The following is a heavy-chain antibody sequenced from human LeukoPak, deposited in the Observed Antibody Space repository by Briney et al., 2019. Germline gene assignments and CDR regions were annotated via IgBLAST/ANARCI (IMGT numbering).Heavy chain of an antibody. D-gene: IGHD4-23*01. J-gene: IGHJ4*02. V-gene: IGHV4-38-2*02. CDR2: IYHSGST. Sequence: PSETLSLTCAVSGYSISSGYYWGWIRQPPGKGLEWIGSIYHSGSTYYNPSPKSRVTISVDTSKNQFSLKLSSVTAADTAVYYCARDMKGSYGGPNKGYFDYWGQGTLVTVSS. CDR3: ARDMKGSYGGPNKGYFDY. CDR1: GYSISSGYY.